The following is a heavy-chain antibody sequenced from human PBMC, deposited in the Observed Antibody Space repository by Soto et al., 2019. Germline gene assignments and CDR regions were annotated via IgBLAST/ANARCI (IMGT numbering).Heavy chain of an antibody. CDR3: ARRSSVYGRVYYYYYMDV. V-gene: IGHV1-8*01. CDR2: MNPNSGNT. D-gene: IGHD2-8*01. Sequence: QVQLVQSGAEVKKPGASVKVSCKASGYTFTSYDINWVRQATGQGLEWMGWMNPNSGNTGYAQKFQGRVTMTRNTSISTASMELSSLRSEDTDVYYCARRSSVYGRVYYYYYMDVWGKGTTVTVSS. J-gene: IGHJ6*03. CDR1: GYTFTSYD.